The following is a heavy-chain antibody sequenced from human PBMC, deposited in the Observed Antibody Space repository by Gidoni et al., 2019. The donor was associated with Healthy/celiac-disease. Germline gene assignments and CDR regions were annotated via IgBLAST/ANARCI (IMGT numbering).Heavy chain of an antibody. J-gene: IGHJ4*02. V-gene: IGHV4-59*01. CDR1: GGSISSYY. Sequence: QVQLQESGPGLVKPSETLSLTCTVSGGSISSYYWSWIRQPPGKGLEWIGYIYYSGSTNYNPSLKSRVTISVDTSKNQFSLKLSSVTAADTAVYYCARAWEDSGWYFDYWGQGTLVTVSS. CDR3: ARAWEDSGWYFDY. D-gene: IGHD6-19*01. CDR2: IYYSGST.